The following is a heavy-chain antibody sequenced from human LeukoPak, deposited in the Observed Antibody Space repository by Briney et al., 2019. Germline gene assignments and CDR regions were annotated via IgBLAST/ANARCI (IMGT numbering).Heavy chain of an antibody. CDR1: GYTFTGYY. CDR3: AREGYYDSSGHSGFDY. CDR2: INPNGGGT. D-gene: IGHD3-22*01. V-gene: IGHV1-2*06. Sequence: ASVKVSCKASGYTFTGYYMHWVRQAPGQGLEWMGRINPNGGGTNYAQKFQGRVTMTRDTSISTAYMELSRLRSDDTAVYYCAREGYYDSSGHSGFDYWGQGTLVTVSS. J-gene: IGHJ4*02.